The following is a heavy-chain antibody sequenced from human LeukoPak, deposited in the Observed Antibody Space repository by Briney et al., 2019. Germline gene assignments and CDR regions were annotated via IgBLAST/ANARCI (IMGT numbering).Heavy chain of an antibody. CDR2: ISAYNGNT. Sequence: GASVKVSCKASGYTFTSYGISWVRQAPGQGLEWMGWISAYNGNTNYAQKLQGRVTMTTDTSTSSAYMELRSLRSDDTAVYYCASVWGYCSSTSWYLRSFDYWGQGTLVTVSS. V-gene: IGHV1-18*01. J-gene: IGHJ4*02. CDR3: ASVWGYCSSTSWYLRSFDY. D-gene: IGHD2-2*01. CDR1: GYTFTSYG.